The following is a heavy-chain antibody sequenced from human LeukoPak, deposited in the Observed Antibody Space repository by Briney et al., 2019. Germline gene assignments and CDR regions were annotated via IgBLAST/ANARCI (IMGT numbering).Heavy chain of an antibody. J-gene: IGHJ5*02. V-gene: IGHV3-48*01. CDR1: GFTFSSYS. CDR2: FSSSSSTI. D-gene: IGHD3-3*01. Sequence: GGSLRLSCAASGFTFSSYSMNWVRQAPGKGLEWVSYFSSSSSTIYYADSVKGRFTISRDNAKNSLYLQMNSLRAEDTAVYYCARGVRGFWSGYWGQRWGNVAWFDPWGQGTLVTVSS. CDR3: ARGVRGFWSGYWGQRWGNVAWFDP.